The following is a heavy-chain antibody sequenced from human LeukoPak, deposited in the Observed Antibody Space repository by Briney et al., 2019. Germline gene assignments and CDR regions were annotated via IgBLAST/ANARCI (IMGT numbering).Heavy chain of an antibody. CDR3: ARERGVYGDYLSFQH. D-gene: IGHD4-17*01. CDR1: GFTFSSYG. CDR2: IWYDGSNK. Sequence: TGGSLRLSCAASGFTFSSYGMHWVRQAPGKGLEWVAVIWYDGSNKYYADSVKGRFTISRDNSKNTLYLQMNSLRAEDTAVYYCARERGVYGDYLSFQHWGQGTLVTVSS. J-gene: IGHJ1*01. V-gene: IGHV3-33*01.